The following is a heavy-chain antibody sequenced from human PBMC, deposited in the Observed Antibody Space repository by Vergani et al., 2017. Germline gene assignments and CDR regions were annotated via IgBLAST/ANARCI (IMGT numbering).Heavy chain of an antibody. Sequence: QVQLQESGPGLVKPSETLSLTCLVSGGSISPYYWSWIRQPAGKGLEWIGRIYTSESTNYNPSRKSRVTMSVDTSKNQFSLKLSAVTAADTAVYYCAREYSSSVGFLAYWGQGTLVTVSS. CDR2: IYTSEST. D-gene: IGHD6-6*01. CDR1: GGSISPYY. V-gene: IGHV4-4*07. CDR3: AREYSSSVGFLAY. J-gene: IGHJ4*02.